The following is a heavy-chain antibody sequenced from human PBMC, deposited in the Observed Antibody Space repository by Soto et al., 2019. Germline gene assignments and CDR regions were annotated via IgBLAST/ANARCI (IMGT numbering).Heavy chain of an antibody. V-gene: IGHV1-3*01. J-gene: IGHJ4*02. CDR3: ARVWIAAAGHFDY. D-gene: IGHD6-13*01. Sequence: GASVKVSCKASGYTFTSYAMHWVRQAPGQRLEWIGWINAGNGNTKYSQKLQGRVTITTDTSTSTAYMELRSLRSDDTAVYYCARVWIAAAGHFDYWGQGTLVTVSS. CDR2: INAGNGNT. CDR1: GYTFTSYA.